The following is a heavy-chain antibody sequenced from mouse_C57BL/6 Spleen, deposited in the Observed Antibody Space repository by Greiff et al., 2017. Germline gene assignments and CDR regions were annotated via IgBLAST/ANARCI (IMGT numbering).Heavy chain of an antibody. V-gene: IGHV1-77*01. D-gene: IGHD1-1*01. CDR3: ASHPDYYGSRLDWYFDV. J-gene: IGHJ1*03. Sequence: VQLQESGAELVKPGASVKISCKASGYTFTDYYINWVKQRPGQGLEWIGKIGPGSGSTYYNEKFKGKATLTADKSSSTAYMQLSSLTSEDSAVYFCASHPDYYGSRLDWYFDVWGTGTTVTVSS. CDR2: IGPGSGST. CDR1: GYTFTDYY.